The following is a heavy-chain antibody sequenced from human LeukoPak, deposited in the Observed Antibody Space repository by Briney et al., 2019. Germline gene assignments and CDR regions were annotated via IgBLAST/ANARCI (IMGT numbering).Heavy chain of an antibody. V-gene: IGHV3-21*01. CDR1: GFTFSSYA. D-gene: IGHD1-26*01. J-gene: IGHJ6*03. Sequence: GGSLRLSCAASGFTFSSYAMSWVCQAPGKGLEWVSSITTSSTYTFYADSVKGRFTISRDNVKNSLYLQMNSLRAEDTAVYYCARDPYSGNYGDSYYYYMDVWGKGTTVTISS. CDR3: ARDPYSGNYGDSYYYYMDV. CDR2: ITTSSTYT.